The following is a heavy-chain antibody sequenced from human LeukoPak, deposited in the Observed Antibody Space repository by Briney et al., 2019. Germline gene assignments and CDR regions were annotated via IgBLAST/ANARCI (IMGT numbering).Heavy chain of an antibody. Sequence: GGSLRLSCAASGFAVNDNHMGWVRQAPGKGLDWVSLIYIGGDTYYADSVKGRFTISRDNSKNTDYLQMNSLRPDDTATYYCARAILLTGSEYYFDSWGQGTVVTVSS. J-gene: IGHJ4*02. CDR3: ARAILLTGSEYYFDS. V-gene: IGHV3-53*01. CDR1: GFAVNDNH. CDR2: IYIGGDT. D-gene: IGHD3-9*01.